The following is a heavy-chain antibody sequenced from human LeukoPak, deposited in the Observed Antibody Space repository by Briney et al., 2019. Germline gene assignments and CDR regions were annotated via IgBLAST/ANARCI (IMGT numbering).Heavy chain of an antibody. CDR1: GFTFSGSA. V-gene: IGHV3-73*01. J-gene: IGHJ4*02. CDR2: IRSKANSYAT. Sequence: GGSLRLSCAASGFTFSGSAMHWVRQASGKGLEWVGRIRSKANSYATAYAASVKGRFTISRDDSKNTAYLQMNSLKAEDTAVYYCTRGYDFWSGGIDYWGQGTLVTVSS. CDR3: TRGYDFWSGGIDY. D-gene: IGHD3-3*01.